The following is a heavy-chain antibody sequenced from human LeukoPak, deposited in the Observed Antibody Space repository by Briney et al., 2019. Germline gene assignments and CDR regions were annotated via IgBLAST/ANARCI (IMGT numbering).Heavy chain of an antibody. Sequence: GGSLRLSCEASGFALSSSAMTGFRQAPGKGLDWVSIITDNGGSTFYADSVMGRFTISRDTSKNTLYLQMNNLRADDAAVYYCASVRGSCNSSNCYAYFDYWGQGTLVTVSS. D-gene: IGHD2-2*01. V-gene: IGHV3-23*01. CDR3: ASVRGSCNSSNCYAYFDY. J-gene: IGHJ4*02. CDR1: GFALSSSA. CDR2: ITDNGGST.